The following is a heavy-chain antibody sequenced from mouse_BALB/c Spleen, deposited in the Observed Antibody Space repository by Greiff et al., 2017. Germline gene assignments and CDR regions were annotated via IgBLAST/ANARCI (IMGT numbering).Heavy chain of an antibody. CDR1: GFSLTSYD. D-gene: IGHD1-1*01. V-gene: IGHV2-9-2*01. CDR3: VREIYYYGSSYVPYAMDY. J-gene: IGHJ4*01. CDR2: IWTGGGT. Sequence: VKLVESGPGLVAPSQSLSITCTVSGFSLTSYDISWIRQPPGKGLEWLGVIWTGGGTNYNSAFMSRLSISKDNSKSQVFLKMNSLQTDDTAIYYCVREIYYYGSSYVPYAMDYWGQGTSVTVSS.